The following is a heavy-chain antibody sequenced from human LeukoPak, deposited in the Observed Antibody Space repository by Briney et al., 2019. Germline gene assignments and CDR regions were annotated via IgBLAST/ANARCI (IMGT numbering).Heavy chain of an antibody. CDR2: INPSSGGT. V-gene: IGHV1-2*02. CDR3: ARDPGVTEGYYMDV. D-gene: IGHD2-21*02. Sequence: ASVKVSCKASGYTFTGYYMHWVRQAPGQGLEWMGWINPSSGGTNYAQKFQGRVTMTRDTSISTAYMELSRLRSDDTAVYYCARDPGVTEGYYMDVWGKGTTVTVSS. J-gene: IGHJ6*03. CDR1: GYTFTGYY.